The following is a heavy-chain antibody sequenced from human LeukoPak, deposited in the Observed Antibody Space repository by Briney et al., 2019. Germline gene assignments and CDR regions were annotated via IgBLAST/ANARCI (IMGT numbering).Heavy chain of an antibody. D-gene: IGHD4/OR15-4a*01. Sequence: GASVKVSCKASGFTFITYGFGWVRQAPGQGLDWMGWISAYDGDTKYAQNLQGRVTMTTDTSARTAYMELRSLRSDDTALYYCARAGRDYGTSRYYYYYMDVWGKGTTVTVSS. CDR1: GFTFITYG. CDR2: ISAYDGDT. J-gene: IGHJ6*03. CDR3: ARAGRDYGTSRYYYYYMDV. V-gene: IGHV1-18*01.